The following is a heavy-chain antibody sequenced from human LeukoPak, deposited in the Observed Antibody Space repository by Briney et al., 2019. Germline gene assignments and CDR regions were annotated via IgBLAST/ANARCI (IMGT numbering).Heavy chain of an antibody. J-gene: IGHJ6*02. CDR2: ISYDGSNK. CDR3: AKDLSSWYYYYYGMDV. Sequence: PGRSLRLSCAASGFTFSSYGMHWVRQAPGKGLEWVAVISYDGSNKYYADSVKGRFTISRDNSKNTLYLQMNSLRAEDTAVYYCAKDLSSWYYYYYGMDVWGQGTTVTVSS. V-gene: IGHV3-30*18. CDR1: GFTFSSYG. D-gene: IGHD6-13*01.